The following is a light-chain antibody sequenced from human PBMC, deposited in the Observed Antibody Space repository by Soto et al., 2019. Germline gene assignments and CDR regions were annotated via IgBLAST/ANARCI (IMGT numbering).Light chain of an antibody. J-gene: IGKJ4*01. V-gene: IGKV1-39*01. CDR2: AAS. CDR3: QQSYSSPLT. CDR1: QSVRDY. Sequence: DIQMTQSPSSLSAYVGDRVTITCRASQSVRDYLNWYQQKPGKAPNLLIYAASSLQSGVPSRFSGSGSGADYTLTISSLQLEDFATYYCQQSYSSPLTFGGGTKVEIK.